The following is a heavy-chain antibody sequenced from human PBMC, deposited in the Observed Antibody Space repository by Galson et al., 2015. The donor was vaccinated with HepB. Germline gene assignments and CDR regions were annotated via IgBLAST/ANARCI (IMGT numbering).Heavy chain of an antibody. CDR1: GFTFSSYA. CDR3: ARGQAGGRDGYNCGY. Sequence: SLRLSCAASGFTFSSYAMHWVRQAPGKGLEWVAVISYDGSNKYYADSVKGRFTISRDNSKNTLYLQMNSLRAEDTAVYYCARGQAGGRDGYNCGYWGQGTLFTVSS. J-gene: IGHJ4*02. CDR2: ISYDGSNK. V-gene: IGHV3-30*04. D-gene: IGHD5-24*01.